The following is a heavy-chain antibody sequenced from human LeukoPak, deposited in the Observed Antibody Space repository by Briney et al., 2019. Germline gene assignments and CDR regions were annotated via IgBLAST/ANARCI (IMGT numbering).Heavy chain of an antibody. D-gene: IGHD4-23*01. J-gene: IGHJ4*02. CDR1: GFTFSSYG. CDR2: ISYDGSNK. Sequence: GGSLRLSCAASGFTFSSYGMHWVRQAPGKGLEWVAVISYDGSNKYYADSVKGRFTISRDNSKNTLYLQMNSLRAEDTAVYYCAKDIHYGGNAVDYWGQGTLVTVSS. CDR3: AKDIHYGGNAVDY. V-gene: IGHV3-30*18.